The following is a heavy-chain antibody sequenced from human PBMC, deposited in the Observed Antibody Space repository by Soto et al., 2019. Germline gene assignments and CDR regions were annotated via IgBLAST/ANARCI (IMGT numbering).Heavy chain of an antibody. Sequence: SETLSLTCTVSGGSISSYYWSWIRQPPGKGLEWIGYIYYSGSTNYNPSLKSRVTISVDTSKNQFSLKLSSVTAADTAVYYCARDYRYCSGGSCSLNWFDPWGQGTLVTVSS. V-gene: IGHV4-59*01. CDR2: IYYSGST. D-gene: IGHD2-15*01. CDR3: ARDYRYCSGGSCSLNWFDP. CDR1: GGSISSYY. J-gene: IGHJ5*02.